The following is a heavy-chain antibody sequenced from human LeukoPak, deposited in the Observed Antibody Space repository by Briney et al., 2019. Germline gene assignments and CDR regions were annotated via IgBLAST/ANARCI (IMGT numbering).Heavy chain of an antibody. Sequence: PSETLSLTCAVSGYSISSGYYWGWIRQPPGKGLEWIGSIYHSGNTYYNPTLRGRVTISVDMSKNQFSLKLSSVTAADTAVYYCARPQFGVAAYFEFWGRGTLVTVSS. CDR3: ARPQFGVAAYFEF. V-gene: IGHV4-38-2*01. CDR2: IYHSGNT. J-gene: IGHJ2*01. D-gene: IGHD2-8*01. CDR1: GYSISSGYY.